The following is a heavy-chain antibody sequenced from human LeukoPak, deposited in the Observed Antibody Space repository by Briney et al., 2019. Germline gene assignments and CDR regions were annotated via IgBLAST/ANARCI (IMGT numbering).Heavy chain of an antibody. CDR3: ASSLLWFGENYFDY. D-gene: IGHD3-10*01. CDR2: ISSSSSYT. CDR1: GFTFSDYY. Sequence: GGSLRLSCAASGFTFSDYYMSWIRQAPGKGREWVSYISSSSSYTNYADSVKGRFTISRDNAKNSLYLQLNSLRAEDAAVYYCASSLLWFGENYFDYWGQGTLVTVSS. V-gene: IGHV3-11*06. J-gene: IGHJ4*02.